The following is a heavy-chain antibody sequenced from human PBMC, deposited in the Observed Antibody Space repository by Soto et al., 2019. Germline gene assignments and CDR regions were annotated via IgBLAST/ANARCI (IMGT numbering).Heavy chain of an antibody. D-gene: IGHD3-3*01. CDR3: AKGIRFLEWLTPDLDYYYYMDV. V-gene: IGHV3-23*01. CDR1: GFTFSSYA. CDR2: ISGSGGST. J-gene: IGHJ6*03. Sequence: GGSLRLSCAASGFTFSSYAMSWVRQAPGKGLEWVSAISGSGGSTYYADSVKGRFTISRDNSKNTLYLQMNSLRAEDTAVYYCAKGIRFLEWLTPDLDYYYYMDVWGKGTTVTVSS.